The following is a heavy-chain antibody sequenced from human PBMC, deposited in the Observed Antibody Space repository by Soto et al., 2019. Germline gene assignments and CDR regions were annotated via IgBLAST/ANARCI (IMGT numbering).Heavy chain of an antibody. J-gene: IGHJ6*02. CDR1: GFTFSSYA. CDR2: ISGSGGGT. V-gene: IGHV3-23*01. CDR3: AKARGSGWYDYYYGMDV. D-gene: IGHD6-19*01. Sequence: EVQLLESGGGLVQPGGSLRLSCAASGFTFSSYAMSWVRQAPGKGLEWVSAISGSGGGTYYADSVKGRFTISRDNSKNTLYLQMHSLRAEYAAVYYCAKARGSGWYDYYYGMDVRGQGTTVTVSS.